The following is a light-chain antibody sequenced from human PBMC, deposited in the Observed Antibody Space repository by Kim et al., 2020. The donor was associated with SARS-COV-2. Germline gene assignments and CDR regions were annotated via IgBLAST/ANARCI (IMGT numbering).Light chain of an antibody. Sequence: VSPGEGATLSCRANQTINNNLAWYQQKPGQAPSLLIYDTFTRATGIPARFSGGRSATEFTLTISSLQSEDFAVYYCQQYNDWPGTFGQGTKVDIK. CDR3: QQYNDWPGT. CDR2: DTF. J-gene: IGKJ1*01. V-gene: IGKV3-15*01. CDR1: QTINNN.